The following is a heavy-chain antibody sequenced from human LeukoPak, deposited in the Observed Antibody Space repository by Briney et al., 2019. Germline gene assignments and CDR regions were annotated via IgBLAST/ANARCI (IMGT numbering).Heavy chain of an antibody. D-gene: IGHD3-10*01. CDR3: ARLAMVRGDYAFDI. V-gene: IGHV4-4*09. J-gene: IGHJ3*02. Sequence: SETLSLTCTVSGGSISSYYWSWIRQPPGKGLEWIGYIYTSGSTNYNPSLKSRVTISVDTSKNQFSLELSSVTAADTAVYYCARLAMVRGDYAFDIWGQGTMVTVSS. CDR2: IYTSGST. CDR1: GGSISSYY.